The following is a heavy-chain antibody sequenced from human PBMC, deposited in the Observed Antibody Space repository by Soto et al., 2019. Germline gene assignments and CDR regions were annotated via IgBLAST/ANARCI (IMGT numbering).Heavy chain of an antibody. V-gene: IGHV1-69*01. D-gene: IGHD3-10*01. J-gene: IGHJ5*02. CDR2: IIPIFGTA. CDR1: GGTFSSYA. CDR3: ARDITMVRGGGGWFDP. Sequence: QVQLVQSGAEVKKPGSSVKVSCKASGGTFSSYAISWVRQAPGQGLEWMGGIIPIFGTANYAQKFQGRVTITEDESTRTAYMELSSLRSEDTAVYYCARDITMVRGGGGWFDPWGQGTLVTVSS.